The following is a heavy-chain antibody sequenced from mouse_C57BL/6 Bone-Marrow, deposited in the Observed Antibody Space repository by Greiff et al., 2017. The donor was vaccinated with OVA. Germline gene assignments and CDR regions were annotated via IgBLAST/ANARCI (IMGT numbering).Heavy chain of an antibody. CDR3: ARHEGIYDGPYWYFDV. Sequence: QVQLKESGAELVKPGASVKLSCKASGYTFTEYTIHWVKQRSGQGLEWIGWFYPGSGSIKYNEKFKDKATLTADKSSSTVYMELSRLTSEDSAVYFCARHEGIYDGPYWYFDVWGTGTTVTVSS. CDR1: GYTFTEYT. D-gene: IGHD2-3*01. CDR2: FYPGSGSI. J-gene: IGHJ1*03. V-gene: IGHV1-62-2*01.